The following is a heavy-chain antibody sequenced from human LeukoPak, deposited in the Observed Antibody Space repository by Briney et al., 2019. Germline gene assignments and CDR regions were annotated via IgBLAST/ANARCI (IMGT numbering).Heavy chain of an antibody. CDR3: ARQYGSGSYLFDY. CDR2: INHSGST. D-gene: IGHD3-10*01. Sequence: SETLSLTCAVYGGSFSGYYWSWIRQPPGKGLEWIGEINHSGSTNYNPSLKSRVTISVDTSKNQFSLKLSSVTAADTAVYYCARQYGSGSYLFDYWGQGTLVTVSS. CDR1: GGSFSGYY. J-gene: IGHJ4*02. V-gene: IGHV4-34*01.